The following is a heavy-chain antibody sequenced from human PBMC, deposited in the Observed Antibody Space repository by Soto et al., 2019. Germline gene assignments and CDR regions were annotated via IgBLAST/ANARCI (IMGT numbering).Heavy chain of an antibody. CDR2: IHYSGSP. V-gene: IGHV4-61*08. CDR1: GGSISSGGYS. D-gene: IGHD3-22*01. CDR3: AREWAGGHYDSSGYYYENLYYFDY. J-gene: IGHJ4*02. Sequence: PSETLSLTCAVSGGSISSGGYSWSWIRQPPGKGLEWIGHIHYSGSPNNNPSLKSRVTISVDTSKNQFSLKLSSVTAADTAVYYCAREWAGGHYDSSGYYYENLYYFDYWGQGTLVTVSS.